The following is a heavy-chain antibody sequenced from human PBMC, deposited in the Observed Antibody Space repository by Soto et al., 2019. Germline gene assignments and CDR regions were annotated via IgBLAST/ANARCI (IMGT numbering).Heavy chain of an antibody. V-gene: IGHV3-74*03. D-gene: IGHD2-21*02. CDR3: ARPPVTGPHYYGMGV. Sequence: EVQLVESGGGLVQPGGSLRLSCAASGFTFSSYWMHWVRQAPGQGLVWVSRINSDGSNTMYADSVKGRFTISRDNAKNTQYLQMNSLRAEDTALYYCARPPVTGPHYYGMGVWGQGTTVTVSS. CDR1: GFTFSSYW. CDR2: INSDGSNT. J-gene: IGHJ6*02.